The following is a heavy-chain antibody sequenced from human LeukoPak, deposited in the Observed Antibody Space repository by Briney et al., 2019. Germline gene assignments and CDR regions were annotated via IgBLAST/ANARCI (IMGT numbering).Heavy chain of an antibody. CDR3: AKGRSGWYEGLDY. CDR2: ISHGGDSA. J-gene: IGHJ4*02. Sequence: PGGSLRLSCTASGFTFSTYAMTWVRQAPGKGLEWVSVISHGGDSAWYADSVKGRFTISRDNSKSTLFLQMNSLRADDTAIYYCAKGRSGWYEGLDYWGQGTPVTVSA. V-gene: IGHV3-23*01. D-gene: IGHD6-19*01. CDR1: GFTFSTYA.